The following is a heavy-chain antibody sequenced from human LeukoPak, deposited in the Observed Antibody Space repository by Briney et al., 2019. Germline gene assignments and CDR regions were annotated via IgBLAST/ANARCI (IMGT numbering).Heavy chain of an antibody. CDR1: GYTFTGYD. CDR2: INPNSGGT. V-gene: IGHV1-2*02. CDR3: ARGENFYDSSAYYQGDACDI. J-gene: IGHJ3*02. Sequence: ASVKVSCKASGYTFTGYDIHWVRQAPGQGLECMGWINPNSGGTNYAQKFQGRVTMTRDTSISTAYMELSRLRSDDTAVYYCARGENFYDSSAYYQGDACDIWGQGTMVTVSS. D-gene: IGHD3-22*01.